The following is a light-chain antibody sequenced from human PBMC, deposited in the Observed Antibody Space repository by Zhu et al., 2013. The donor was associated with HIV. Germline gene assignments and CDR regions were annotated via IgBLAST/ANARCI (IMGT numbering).Light chain of an antibody. J-gene: IGKJ3*01. CDR1: HDIRND. Sequence: IQMTQSPSSLSASVGDRVTITCRASHDIRNDLGWYQHKQGEAPKRLIYAASSLQSGVPSRFSGSGSGTEFTLTISSLQPDDFATYYCQQYHDYPDFTFGPGTKVDFK. CDR2: AAS. CDR3: QQYHDYPDFT. V-gene: IGKV1-17*01.